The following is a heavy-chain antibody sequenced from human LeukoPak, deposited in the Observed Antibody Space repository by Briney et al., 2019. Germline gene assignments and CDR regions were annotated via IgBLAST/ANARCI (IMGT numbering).Heavy chain of an antibody. D-gene: IGHD6-13*01. CDR3: ARGERSSSWYWFDP. Sequence: KPSETLSLTCAVYGGSFSGYYWSWIRQPPGKGLEWIGEINHSGSTNYNPSLKSRVTISVDTSKNQFSLKLSSVTAADTAVYYYARGERSSSWYWFDPWGQGTLVTVSS. CDR2: INHSGST. CDR1: GGSFSGYY. J-gene: IGHJ5*02. V-gene: IGHV4-34*01.